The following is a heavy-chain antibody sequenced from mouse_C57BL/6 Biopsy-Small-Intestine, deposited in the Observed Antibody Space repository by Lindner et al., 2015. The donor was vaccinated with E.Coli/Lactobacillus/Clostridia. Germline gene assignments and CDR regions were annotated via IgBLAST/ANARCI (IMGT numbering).Heavy chain of an antibody. V-gene: IGHV1-22*01. CDR1: GYTFTDYN. D-gene: IGHD1-1*01. CDR3: ATGTVVTIDY. J-gene: IGHJ2*01. Sequence: VQLQESGPELVKPGASVKMSCKASGYTFTDYNIHWVKQSHGKSLEWIGYINPNNGGPTYNQKFKGKATLTVNKSSTTAYMELRSLTSEDSAVYYCATGTVVTIDYWGQGTTLTVSS. CDR2: INPNNGGP.